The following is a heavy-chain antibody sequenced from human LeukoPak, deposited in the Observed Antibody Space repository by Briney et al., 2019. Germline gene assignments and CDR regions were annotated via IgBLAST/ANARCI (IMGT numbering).Heavy chain of an antibody. CDR2: IYTSGST. CDR3: ARGTGTRIHYYYYMDV. J-gene: IGHJ6*03. V-gene: IGHV4-4*07. CDR1: GGSISSYY. Sequence: SETLSLTCTVSGGSISSYYWSWIRQPAGKGLEWIGRIYTSGSTNYNPSLKSRVTMSVDTSKNQFSLKLSSVTAADTAVYYCARGTGTRIHYYYYMDVWGKGTTVTVSS. D-gene: IGHD1-7*01.